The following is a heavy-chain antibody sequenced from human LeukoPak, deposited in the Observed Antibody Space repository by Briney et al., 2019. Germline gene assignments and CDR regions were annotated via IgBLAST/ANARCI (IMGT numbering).Heavy chain of an antibody. CDR2: IYYSGST. D-gene: IGHD3-22*01. J-gene: IGHJ4*02. V-gene: IGHV4-59*08. CDR3: ARHVPSYYYDSSGGGVDY. Sequence: SETLSLTCTVSGGSISSYYWSWIRQPPGKGLEWIGYIYYSGSTNYNPSLKSRVTISVDTSKNQFSLKLSSVTAADTAVYYCARHVPSYYYDSSGGGVDYWGQGTLVTVSS. CDR1: GGSISSYY.